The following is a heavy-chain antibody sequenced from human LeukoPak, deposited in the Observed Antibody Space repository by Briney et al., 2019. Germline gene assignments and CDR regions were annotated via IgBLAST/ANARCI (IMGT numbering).Heavy chain of an antibody. D-gene: IGHD3-10*01. CDR3: AKDGSGGYYNWGSYIAY. V-gene: IGHV3-30*18. CDR2: ISYDGSYK. Sequence: GGSLRLSCAASGFSFSSYGMHWVRQAPGKGLEWVAVISYDGSYKYYEESVKGRFTISRDNSKNTLYLQMDSLRDEDTAVYYCAKDGSGGYYNWGSYIAYWGQGTLVTVSS. CDR1: GFSFSSYG. J-gene: IGHJ4*02.